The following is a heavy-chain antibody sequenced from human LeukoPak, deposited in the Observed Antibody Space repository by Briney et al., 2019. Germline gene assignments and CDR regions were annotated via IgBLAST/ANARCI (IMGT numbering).Heavy chain of an antibody. CDR1: GFNFNHYW. V-gene: IGHV3-7*03. D-gene: IGHD2-2*01. Sequence: GGSLRLSCAVSGFNFNHYWLSWVRQAPGKGLEWVANIKQDGTEKFYVDSVKGRFTISKDSAKNSLYLRMNSLRAEDTAVYYCARVGYQLPTFDAFDFWGQGTMVTVSS. J-gene: IGHJ3*01. CDR3: ARVGYQLPTFDAFDF. CDR2: IKQDGTEK.